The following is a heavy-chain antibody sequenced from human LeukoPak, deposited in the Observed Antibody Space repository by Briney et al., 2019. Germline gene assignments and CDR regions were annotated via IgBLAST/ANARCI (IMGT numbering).Heavy chain of an antibody. CDR2: INWNGFST. D-gene: IGHD2-8*02. Sequence: GGSLRLSCAASRFTLDEYGMTWVRQAPGKGLEWVSDINWNGFSTRYADSVKGRFTISRDNAKNSLYLQMNSLRAEDTALYYCARQAVEYVGGVILEGGQGTLVTASS. J-gene: IGHJ4*02. CDR1: RFTLDEYG. V-gene: IGHV3-20*04. CDR3: ARQAVEYVGGVILE.